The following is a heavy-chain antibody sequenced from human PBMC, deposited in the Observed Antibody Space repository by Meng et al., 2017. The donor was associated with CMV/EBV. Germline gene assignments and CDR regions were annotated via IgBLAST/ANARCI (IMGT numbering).Heavy chain of an antibody. CDR2: MNPNSGNT. Sequence: ASVKVSCKASGYTFTSYDINWVRQATGQGLEWMGWMNPNSGNTGYAQKFQGRVTMTRNTSISTAYMELSSLRSEDTAVYYCASVSRSGYYSFDYWGQGTLVTVSS. CDR3: ASVSRSGYYSFDY. J-gene: IGHJ4*02. CDR1: GYTFTSYD. V-gene: IGHV1-8*01. D-gene: IGHD3-22*01.